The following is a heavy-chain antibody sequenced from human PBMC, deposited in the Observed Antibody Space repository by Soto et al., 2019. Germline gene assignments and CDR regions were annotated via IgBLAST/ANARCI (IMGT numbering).Heavy chain of an antibody. Sequence: VKVSCKASGFTFTSSAVQWVRQARGQRLEWIGWIVVGSGNTNYAQKFQERVTITRDMSTSTAYMELSSLRSEDTAEYYCAXDRXVXXFGVVTSNYGMDVWGQGTTVTVSS. CDR1: GFTFTSSA. CDR3: AXDRXVXXFGVVTSNYGMDV. J-gene: IGHJ6*02. V-gene: IGHV1-58*01. CDR2: IVVGSGNT. D-gene: IGHD3-3*01.